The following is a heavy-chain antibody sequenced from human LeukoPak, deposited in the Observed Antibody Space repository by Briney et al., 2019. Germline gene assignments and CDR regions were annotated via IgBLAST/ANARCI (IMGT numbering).Heavy chain of an antibody. CDR3: ARRANSGSTKGAFDI. J-gene: IGHJ3*02. CDR1: GGSISSGGYY. V-gene: IGHV4-30-2*01. CDR2: IYHSGST. D-gene: IGHD1-26*01. Sequence: PSETLSLTCTVSGGSISSGGYYWSWIRQPPGKGLEWIGYIYHSGSTYYNPSLKSRVTISVDRSKNQFSLKLNSVTAADTAVYYCARRANSGSTKGAFDIWGQGTMVTVSS.